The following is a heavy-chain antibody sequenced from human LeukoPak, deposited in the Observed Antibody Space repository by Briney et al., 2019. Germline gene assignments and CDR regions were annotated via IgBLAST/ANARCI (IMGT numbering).Heavy chain of an antibody. Sequence: SQTLSLTCAISGDSVSSNSAAWNWIRQSPSRGLEWLGRTYYRSKWYNDYAVSVKSRITINPDTYKNQFSLQLNSVTPEDTAVYYCARDLGTMTTVTTRWFDPWGQGTLVTVSS. J-gene: IGHJ5*02. D-gene: IGHD4-17*01. V-gene: IGHV6-1*01. CDR3: ARDLGTMTTVTTRWFDP. CDR2: TYYRSKWYN. CDR1: GDSVSSNSAA.